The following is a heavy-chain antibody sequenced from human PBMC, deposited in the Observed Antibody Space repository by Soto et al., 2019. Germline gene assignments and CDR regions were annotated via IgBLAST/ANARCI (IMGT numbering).Heavy chain of an antibody. CDR2: IYYSGST. V-gene: IGHV4-39*01. D-gene: IGHD3-22*01. J-gene: IGHJ4*02. Sequence: NPSETLSLTCTVSGGSISSSSYYWGWIRQPPGKGLEWIGSIYYSGSTYYNPSLKSRVTISVDTSKNQFSLKLSSVTAADTAVYYCARRGSSGYGGITFDYWGQGTLVTVSS. CDR3: ARRGSSGYGGITFDY. CDR1: GGSISSSSYY.